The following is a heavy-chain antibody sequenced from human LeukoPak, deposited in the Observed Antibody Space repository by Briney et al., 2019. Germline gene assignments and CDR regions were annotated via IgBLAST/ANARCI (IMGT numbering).Heavy chain of an antibody. D-gene: IGHD5-24*01. V-gene: IGHV1-2*02. Sequence: ASVKVSCKASEYTFTGYYIHWVRQAPGQGLEWMGWIDPNTGDSNYVQKFQGRVTMTRDTSISTAYMELSRLRSEDTAVYYCARVRDGYNDAYDIWGQGTMVTVHS. CDR1: EYTFTGYY. J-gene: IGHJ3*02. CDR3: ARVRDGYNDAYDI. CDR2: IDPNTGDS.